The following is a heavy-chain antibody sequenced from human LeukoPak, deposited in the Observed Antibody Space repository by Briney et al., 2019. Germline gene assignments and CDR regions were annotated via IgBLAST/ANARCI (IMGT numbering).Heavy chain of an antibody. CDR3: AKDQTSTNMVRGLIITPPGY. J-gene: IGHJ4*02. V-gene: IGHV3-23*01. CDR2: ISGSGGST. CDR1: GFTFSSYV. D-gene: IGHD3-10*01. Sequence: TGGSLRLSCAASGFTFSSYVMSWVRQAPGKGLEWVSAISGSGGSTYFADSVKGRFTISRDNSKNTLYLQMNSLRAEDTAVYYCAKDQTSTNMVRGLIITPPGYWGQGTLVTASS.